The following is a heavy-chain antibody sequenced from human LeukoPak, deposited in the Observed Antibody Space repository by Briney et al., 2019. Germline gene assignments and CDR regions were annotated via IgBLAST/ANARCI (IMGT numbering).Heavy chain of an antibody. CDR2: INNDGSST. CDR1: GFIFSDHW. CDR3: GRERNNFWSGHHSIFDS. V-gene: IGHV3-74*01. D-gene: IGHD3-3*01. Sequence: PGGSLRLSCAASGFIFSDHWMHWVRQAPGKGLVWLSRINNDGSSTIYADSVKGRFTFSRDNAENTLFLEMSSLRVEDTAVYYCGRERNNFWSGHHSIFDSWGQGTLVTVSS. J-gene: IGHJ4*02.